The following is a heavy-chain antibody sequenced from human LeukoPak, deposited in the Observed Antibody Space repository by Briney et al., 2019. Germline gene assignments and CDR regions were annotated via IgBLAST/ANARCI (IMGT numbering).Heavy chain of an antibody. J-gene: IGHJ2*01. CDR1: GFTFDDYA. CDR2: ISWNSGSI. CDR3: AKEGDTAMAPLDL. D-gene: IGHD5-18*01. V-gene: IGHV3-9*03. Sequence: GGSLRLSCAASGFTFDDYAMHWVRHAPGKGLEWVSGISWNSGSIGYADSVKGRFTISRGNAKNSLYLQMNSLRAEDMALYYCAKEGDTAMAPLDLWGRGTLVTVSS.